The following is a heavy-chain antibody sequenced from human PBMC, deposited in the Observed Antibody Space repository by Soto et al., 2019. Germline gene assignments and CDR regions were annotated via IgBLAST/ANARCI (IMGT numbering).Heavy chain of an antibody. CDR2: INTYNGNT. CDR3: ARAHDWNYERYSYGMDV. CDR1: GYTLTSYG. Sequence: QVQLVQSGAEVKKPGASVNVSCKASGYTLTSYGISWVRQAPGQGLEWMGWINTYNGNTNYAQKLQGRVTMTTDTSRSTAYMEVRSLRSDDTAGYYCARAHDWNYERYSYGMDVWGQGTTVTVSS. V-gene: IGHV1-18*01. D-gene: IGHD1-7*01. J-gene: IGHJ6*02.